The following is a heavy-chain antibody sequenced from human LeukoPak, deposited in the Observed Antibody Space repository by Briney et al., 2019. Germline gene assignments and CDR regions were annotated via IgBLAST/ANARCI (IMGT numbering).Heavy chain of an antibody. CDR3: ARTGDSNVYWLIDY. CDR1: GFTFSSYA. V-gene: IGHV3-30*04. CDR2: ISYDGSNK. Sequence: GGSLRLSCAASGFTFSSYAMHWVRQAPGKGLEWVAVISYDGSNKYYADSVKGRSTISRDNSKNTLYLQMNSLRAEDTAVYYCARTGDSNVYWLIDYWGQGTPVTVSS. D-gene: IGHD2-8*02. J-gene: IGHJ4*02.